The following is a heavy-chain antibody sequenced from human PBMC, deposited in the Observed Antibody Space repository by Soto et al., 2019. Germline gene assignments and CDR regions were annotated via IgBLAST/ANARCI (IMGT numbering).Heavy chain of an antibody. CDR3: ARRNGCYWGMDV. CDR1: GYSLSNWW. CDR2: IYPSDSQT. D-gene: IGHD6-19*01. V-gene: IGHV5-51*01. J-gene: IGHJ6*02. Sequence: PGESLKTSCHGSGYSLSNWWIAWVRQMPGKRLEYMGIIYPSDSQTRYSPSLQGQVTISADKYISTAYLQWSSLKASDTAIYYCARRNGCYWGMDVWGQWRTVTVSS.